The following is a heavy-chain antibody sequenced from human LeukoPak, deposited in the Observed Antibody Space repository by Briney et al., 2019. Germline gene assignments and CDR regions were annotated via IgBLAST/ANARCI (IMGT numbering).Heavy chain of an antibody. CDR3: AREGKYYDSSGPYDAFDI. V-gene: IGHV4-59*12. Sequence: SETLSLTCNVSGGSISSYFWSWIRQPPGKGLEWIGCVYYGGSTNYNPSLKSRVTISIDTSKNQFSLKLSSVTAADTAVYYCAREGKYYDSSGPYDAFDIWGQGTMVTVSS. D-gene: IGHD3-22*01. CDR1: GGSISSYF. CDR2: VYYGGST. J-gene: IGHJ3*02.